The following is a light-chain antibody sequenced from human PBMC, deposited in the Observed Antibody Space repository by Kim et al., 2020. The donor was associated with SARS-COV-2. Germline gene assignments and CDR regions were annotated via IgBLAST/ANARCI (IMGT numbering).Light chain of an antibody. Sequence: SYELTQPPSVSVSPGQTATITCFGDKLGDKYTSWYQLKPGQSPVRVVYQDNKRPSGIPERFSGSNSGNTATLTISGTQSMDEADYYCQAWGSSAVMFGGG. V-gene: IGLV3-1*01. CDR3: QAWGSSAVM. CDR1: KLGDKY. CDR2: QDN. J-gene: IGLJ3*02.